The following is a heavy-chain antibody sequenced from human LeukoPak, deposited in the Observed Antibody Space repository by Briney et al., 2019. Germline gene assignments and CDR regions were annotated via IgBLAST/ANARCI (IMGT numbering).Heavy chain of an antibody. CDR3: AKDGMATISYYFDY. CDR2: ISGGGGGT. V-gene: IGHV3-23*01. Sequence: PGGSLRLSCAASGFTFSSYAMSWVRQAPGKGLEWVSAISGGGGGTFYTGSVKGRFTISRDNSKNTLYLQMNSLGAEDTAVYYCAKDGMATISYYFDYWGQGTLVTVSS. D-gene: IGHD5-24*01. J-gene: IGHJ4*02. CDR1: GFTFSSYA.